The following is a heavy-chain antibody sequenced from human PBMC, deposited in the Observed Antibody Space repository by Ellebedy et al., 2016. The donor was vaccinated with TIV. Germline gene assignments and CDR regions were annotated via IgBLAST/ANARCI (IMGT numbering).Heavy chain of an antibody. CDR1: GYTFTTYW. Sequence: GESLKISCQGSGYTFTTYWIGWVRQMPGKGLEWMGIIYPDDSDTRYSPSFQGQVSFSADKSISTAYLQWSSLKASDSAIYYCATSGSYYDHYFDHWGQGTLVTDSS. J-gene: IGHJ4*02. CDR2: IYPDDSDT. CDR3: ATSGSYYDHYFDH. V-gene: IGHV5-51*01. D-gene: IGHD1-26*01.